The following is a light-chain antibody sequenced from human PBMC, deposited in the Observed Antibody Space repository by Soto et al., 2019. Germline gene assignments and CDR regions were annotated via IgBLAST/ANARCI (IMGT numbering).Light chain of an antibody. V-gene: IGKV3-20*01. CDR3: QQYSSLPHT. Sequence: ESVLTQSPGTLSLSPGERATLSCRASKSVTNRYFAWYQQRPGQAPRLLIYGISNRATGIPDRFSGSGAGTDFTLTISRLEPEDFVVYYCQQYSSLPHTFGQGTKWEVK. CDR2: GIS. J-gene: IGKJ2*01. CDR1: KSVTNRY.